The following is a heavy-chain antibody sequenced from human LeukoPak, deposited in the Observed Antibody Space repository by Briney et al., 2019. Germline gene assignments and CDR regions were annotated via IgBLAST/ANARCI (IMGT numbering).Heavy chain of an antibody. V-gene: IGHV1-8*01. CDR3: ARGRSAVAQLDV. CDR2: MNPNSGNT. D-gene: IGHD6-19*01. Sequence: ASVKVSCKASGYTFTSYDINWVRQATGQGLEWMVWMNPNSGNTGYAQNFQGRVTFSRNTSISTAYMELSSLKSEDTAVYYWARGRSAVAQLDVWGKGTTVTVSS. CDR1: GYTFTSYD. J-gene: IGHJ6*04.